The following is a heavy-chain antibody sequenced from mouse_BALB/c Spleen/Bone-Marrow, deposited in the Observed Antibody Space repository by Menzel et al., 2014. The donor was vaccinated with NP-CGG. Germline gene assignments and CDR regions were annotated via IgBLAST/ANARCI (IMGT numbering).Heavy chain of an antibody. CDR3: ARDYRYYAMDY. D-gene: IGHD2-14*01. V-gene: IGHV1-87*01. CDR2: IYPGDGDT. Sequence: VQLQQSGAELARPGASVKLSCKASGYTFTSYWMQWVKQRPGQGLEWIGAIYPGDGDTRYTQKFKGKATLTADKSSSTAYMQLSSLASEDSAVYYCARDYRYYAMDYWGQGTSGTGSS. J-gene: IGHJ4*01. CDR1: GYTFTSYW.